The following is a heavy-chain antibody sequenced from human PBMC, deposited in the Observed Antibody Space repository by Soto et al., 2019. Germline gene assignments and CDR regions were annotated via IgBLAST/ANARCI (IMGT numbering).Heavy chain of an antibody. Sequence: PGGSLRLSCAASGFTFAAYAMTWVRQAPGRGLEWVSGISSRGSSTYYADSVKGRFAVSRDNSKNTLYLQMSSLRAEDTAVYYCAKLNTVTKPYNWFDPWGQGTLVTVSS. CDR2: ISSRGSST. CDR1: GFTFAAYA. V-gene: IGHV3-23*01. J-gene: IGHJ5*02. CDR3: AKLNTVTKPYNWFDP. D-gene: IGHD4-4*01.